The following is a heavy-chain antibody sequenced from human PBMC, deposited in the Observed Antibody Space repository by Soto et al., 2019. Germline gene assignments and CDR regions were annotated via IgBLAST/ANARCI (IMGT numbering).Heavy chain of an antibody. Sequence: PSETLSLTCTVSGVSFSGGGYFWSWSRKHPGKGLEWIGYIYYSGSTCYNPSLKSRVTISVDTSKNQFSLKLDSVTAADTAGYFCKGGSEIFYAFDYGAQGPLVPVSP. CDR3: KGGSEIFYAFDY. V-gene: IGHV4-31*03. CDR2: IYYSGST. CDR1: GVSFSGGGYF. D-gene: IGHD3-16*01. J-gene: IGHJ4*02.